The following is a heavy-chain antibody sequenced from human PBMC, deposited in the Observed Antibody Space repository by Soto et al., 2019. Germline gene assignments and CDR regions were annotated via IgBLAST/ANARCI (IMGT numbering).Heavy chain of an antibody. CDR2: IYYSGST. V-gene: IGHV4-31*03. CDR3: AGVGLRARGDIDY. J-gene: IGHJ4*02. Sequence: SETLSLTCTVSGGSISSGGYYWSWIRQHPGKGLEWIGYIYYSGSTYYNPSLKSRVTISVYTSKNQFSRKLSSVTAAGTAVYYCAGVGLRARGDIDYSGQGTLVTSPQ. D-gene: IGHD5-12*01. CDR1: GGSISSGGYY.